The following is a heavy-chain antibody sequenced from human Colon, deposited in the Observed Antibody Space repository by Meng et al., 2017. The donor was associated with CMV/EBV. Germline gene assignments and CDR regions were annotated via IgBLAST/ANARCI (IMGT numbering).Heavy chain of an antibody. Sequence: QVQPQQWGAGLLKPSETLSLTCALYGGSFSPYYWSWIRQSPGKGLEWIAEIDHTGSTNYNPSLKSRVTISIDTSNSHFSLNLTSATAADTAVYYCARGGGTPIRGVLPFDFWGQGTLVTVSS. CDR3: ARGGGTPIRGVLPFDF. CDR2: IDHTGST. J-gene: IGHJ4*02. CDR1: GGSFSPYY. V-gene: IGHV4-34*01. D-gene: IGHD3-10*01.